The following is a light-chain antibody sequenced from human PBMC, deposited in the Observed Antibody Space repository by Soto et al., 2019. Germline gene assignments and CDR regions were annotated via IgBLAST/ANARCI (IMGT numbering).Light chain of an antibody. CDR1: SSDVGRYNY. CDR2: EVS. J-gene: IGLJ1*01. CDR3: SSYTTSSALV. V-gene: IGLV2-14*01. Sequence: QSALTQPASVSGSPGQSITISCTGTSSDVGRYNYVSWYQQHPGKAPKLMIYEVSNRPSRVSDRFSGSKSGNTASLTISGLQGEDEADYYCSSYTTSSALVFGNGTKLTVL.